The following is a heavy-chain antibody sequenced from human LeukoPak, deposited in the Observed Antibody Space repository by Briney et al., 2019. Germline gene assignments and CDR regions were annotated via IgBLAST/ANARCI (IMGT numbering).Heavy chain of an antibody. J-gene: IGHJ4*02. V-gene: IGHV1-18*01. CDR2: ISAYNGNT. CDR1: GYTFSNYG. Sequence: ASVKVSCKASGYTFSNYGIIWVRQAPGQGLEWMGWISAYNGNTNYAQKFQGRVTMTTETSTTTAYMELRSLTSGDTAVYYCARDREGGHGSNQGAYDYRGQGTLVTVSS. CDR3: ARDREGGHGSNQGAYDY. D-gene: IGHD3-10*01.